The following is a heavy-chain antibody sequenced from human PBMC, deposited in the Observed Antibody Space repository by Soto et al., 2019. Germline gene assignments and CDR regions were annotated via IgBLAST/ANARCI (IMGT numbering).Heavy chain of an antibody. J-gene: IGHJ5*02. CDR1: GYTFTSYG. D-gene: IGHD3-3*01. Sequence: ASVKVSCKASGYTFTSYGISWVRQAPGQGLEWMGWISAYNGNTNYAQKLQGRVTMTTDTSTSTAYMELRSLRSDDTAVYYCARVQVGVVIIATTNWFDPWGQGTLVTVSS. CDR3: ARVQVGVVIIATTNWFDP. V-gene: IGHV1-18*01. CDR2: ISAYNGNT.